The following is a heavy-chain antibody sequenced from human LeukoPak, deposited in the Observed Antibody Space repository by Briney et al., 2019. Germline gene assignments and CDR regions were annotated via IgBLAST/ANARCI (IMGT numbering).Heavy chain of an antibody. CDR3: ARLTRLSTSPDRYYLDY. J-gene: IGHJ4*02. CDR2: IYTSGGT. CDR1: VDSIISYY. V-gene: IGHV4-4*09. Sequence: SETLSLTCTVSVDSIISYYWSWIRQPPGKELEWIGYIYTSGGTNYIPSLKGRVTISIDTSKNQFSLKLSSVTAADSAVYYCARLTRLSTSPDRYYLDYWGQGTLVTVSS. D-gene: IGHD6-6*01.